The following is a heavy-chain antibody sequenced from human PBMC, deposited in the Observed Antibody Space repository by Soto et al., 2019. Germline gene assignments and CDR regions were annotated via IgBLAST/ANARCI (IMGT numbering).Heavy chain of an antibody. CDR2: ISAYNGNT. CDR3: ARGRDSGWSRSPPLY. J-gene: IGHJ4*02. V-gene: IGHV1-18*01. Sequence: QVQLAQSGAEVKKPGASVKVSCKASGYTFTSYGISWARQAPGQGLERMGWISAYNGNTNYAQKLQGRVTMTTDTSTSTAYMELRSLRSDDTAVYYCARGRDSGWSRSPPLYWGQGTLVTVSS. CDR1: GYTFTSYG. D-gene: IGHD6-19*01.